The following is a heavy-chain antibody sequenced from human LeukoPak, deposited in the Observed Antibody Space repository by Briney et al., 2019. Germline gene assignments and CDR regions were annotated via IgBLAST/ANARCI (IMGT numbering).Heavy chain of an antibody. D-gene: IGHD5-18*01. V-gene: IGHV4-31*03. J-gene: IGHJ4*02. Sequence: SSETLSLTCTVSGGSISSGGYYWSWIRQHPGKGLEWIGYIYYSGSTYYNPSLKSRVTISVDTSKNQFSLKLSSVTAADTAVYYCARDEFRYGAVDYWGQGTLVTVPS. CDR3: ARDEFRYGAVDY. CDR2: IYYSGST. CDR1: GGSISSGGYY.